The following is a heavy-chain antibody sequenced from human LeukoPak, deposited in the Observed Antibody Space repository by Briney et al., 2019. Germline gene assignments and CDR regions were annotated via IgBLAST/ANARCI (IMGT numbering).Heavy chain of an antibody. CDR1: GFTLSSYW. J-gene: IGHJ4*02. CDR2: IKQDGSEK. V-gene: IGHV3-7*01. CDR3: ARGPAAGNLLGY. D-gene: IGHD6-19*01. Sequence: GGSLRLSCAASGFTLSSYWMSGVRQARGKGREWVANIKQDGSEKYYVDSVKGRFTISRDNAKNSLFLQMNSLRAEDTAVYYCARGPAAGNLLGYWGQGILVTVSS.